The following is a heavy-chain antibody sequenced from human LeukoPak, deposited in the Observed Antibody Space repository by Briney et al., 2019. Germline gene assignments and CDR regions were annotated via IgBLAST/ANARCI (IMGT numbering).Heavy chain of an antibody. J-gene: IGHJ4*02. Sequence: ASVKVSCKASGYTFTGYYIHWVRQAPGQGLEWMGWVNPNTGGTNYAQKVQGRVTMTRETSISTAYMELSRLRSDDTALYYCARTGAYYSGMYHFDSWGRGTLVTVSS. CDR1: GYTFTGYY. D-gene: IGHD3-22*01. V-gene: IGHV1-2*02. CDR2: VNPNTGGT. CDR3: ARTGAYYSGMYHFDS.